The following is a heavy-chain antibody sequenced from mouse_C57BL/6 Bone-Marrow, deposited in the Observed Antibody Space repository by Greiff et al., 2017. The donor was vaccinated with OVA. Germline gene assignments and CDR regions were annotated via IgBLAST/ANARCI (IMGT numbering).Heavy chain of an antibody. CDR2: IYWDDDK. CDR3: ARRGFITTVVATDYFDY. CDR1: GFSLSTSGMG. J-gene: IGHJ2*01. Sequence: QVTLKESGPGILQSSQTLSLTCSFSGFSLSTSGMGVSWIRQPSGKGLEWLAHIYWDDDKRYNPSLKSRLTISKDTSRNQVFLKITSVDTADTATYYCARRGFITTVVATDYFDYWGQGTTLTVSS. V-gene: IGHV8-12*01. D-gene: IGHD1-1*01.